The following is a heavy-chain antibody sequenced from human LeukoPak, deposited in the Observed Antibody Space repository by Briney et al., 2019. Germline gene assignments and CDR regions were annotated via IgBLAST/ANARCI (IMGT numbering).Heavy chain of an antibody. CDR3: ARGGHYDYIWGRYRQKDGFDY. D-gene: IGHD3-16*02. J-gene: IGHJ4*02. V-gene: IGHV3-48*01. Sequence: GGSLRLSCAASGFTFSSYSMNWVRQAPGKGLEWVSYISSSSSTIYYADSVKGRFTISRDNAKNSLYLRMNSLRVEDTAVYYCARGGHYDYIWGRYRQKDGFDYWGQGTLVTVSS. CDR1: GFTFSSYS. CDR2: ISSSSSTI.